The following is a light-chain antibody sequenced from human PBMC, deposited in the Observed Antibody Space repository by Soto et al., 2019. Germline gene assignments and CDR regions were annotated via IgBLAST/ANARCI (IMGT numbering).Light chain of an antibody. J-gene: IGKJ4*01. Sequence: DIQLTQSPSFLSASVGDRVTITCRASQGISSYLAWYQQKPRKAPKLLIYAASTLQSGVPSRFSGSRSGTEFTLTISSRQPEDFATYYCQQINSYPPGVTFGGGTKVEIK. CDR2: AAS. CDR1: QGISSY. CDR3: QQINSYPPGVT. V-gene: IGKV1-9*01.